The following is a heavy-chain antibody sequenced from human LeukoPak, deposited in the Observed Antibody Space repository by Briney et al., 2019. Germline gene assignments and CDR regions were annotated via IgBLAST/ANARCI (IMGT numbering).Heavy chain of an antibody. CDR1: GFTFDDYA. J-gene: IGHJ4*02. D-gene: IGHD3-10*01. CDR3: ARGDPTLLYGSGSYTFDY. CDR2: ISWNRGRI. Sequence: GRSLRLSCAASGFTFDDYAMHWVRQPPGKGLEWVSGISWNRGRIGYADSVEGRFTISRDNAKNSLYLQMNSLRAEDTAVYYCARGDPTLLYGSGSYTFDYWGQGTLVTVSS. V-gene: IGHV3-9*01.